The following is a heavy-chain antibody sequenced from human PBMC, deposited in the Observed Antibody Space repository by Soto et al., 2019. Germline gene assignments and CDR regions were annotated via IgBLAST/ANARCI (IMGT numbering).Heavy chain of an antibody. D-gene: IGHD5-18*01. CDR3: ARGHRRGYSYGYYFDL. CDR2: INHSGST. J-gene: IGHJ4*02. CDR1: GGSFSGYY. Sequence: SETLSLTCAVYGGSFSGYYWSWIRQPPGKGLEWIGEINHSGSTNYNPSLKSRVTISVDTSKNQFSLKLSSVTAADTAVYYCARGHRRGYSYGYYFDLWGQGALVTVSS. V-gene: IGHV4-34*01.